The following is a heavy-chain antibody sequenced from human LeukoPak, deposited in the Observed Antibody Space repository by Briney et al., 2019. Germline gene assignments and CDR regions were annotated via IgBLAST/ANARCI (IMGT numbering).Heavy chain of an antibody. J-gene: IGHJ4*02. CDR1: GFIFRNYW. Sequence: GSLRLSCAAAGFIFRNYWMDWVRQAPGKGLEWVANINEDGSEKYYVDSVKGRFIISRDNAKNSLYLQMNILRAEDTAVFYCLSGSGHCGQGALVTVSS. CDR3: LSGSGH. CDR2: INEDGSEK. D-gene: IGHD3-10*01. V-gene: IGHV3-7*01.